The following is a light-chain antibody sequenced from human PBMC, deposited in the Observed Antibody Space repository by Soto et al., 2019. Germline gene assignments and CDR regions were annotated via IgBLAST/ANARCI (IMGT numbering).Light chain of an antibody. Sequence: SVLNQPRSVFGSPGQSVTISCTGTSSDVGGYNYVSWYQQHPGKAPKVMIYDVSKRPSGVPNRFSGSKSGNTASLTISGLQAEDEADYYCCSYAGSPYVFGTGTKVTVL. CDR3: CSYAGSPYV. V-gene: IGLV2-11*01. CDR1: SSDVGGYNY. CDR2: DVS. J-gene: IGLJ1*01.